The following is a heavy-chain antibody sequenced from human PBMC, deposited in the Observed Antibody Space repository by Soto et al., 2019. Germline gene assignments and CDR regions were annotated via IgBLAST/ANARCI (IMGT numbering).Heavy chain of an antibody. J-gene: IGHJ4*02. D-gene: IGHD2-21*01. CDR2: IYYSGST. V-gene: IGHV4-59*01. CDR3: ARGQGDCYSPHDY. CDR1: GGSISSYY. Sequence: PSETLSLTCTVSGGSISSYYWSWIRQPPGKGLEWIGYIYYSGSTNYNPSLKSRVTISVDTSKNQFSLKLSSVTAADTAVYYCARGQGDCYSPHDYSAQGTLVTGSS.